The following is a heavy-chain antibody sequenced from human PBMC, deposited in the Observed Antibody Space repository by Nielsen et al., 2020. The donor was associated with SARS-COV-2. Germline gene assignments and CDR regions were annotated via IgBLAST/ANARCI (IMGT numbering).Heavy chain of an antibody. V-gene: IGHV1-24*01. Sequence: ASVKVSCKVSGGALTLFSMHWVRQAPGKGLEWMGEFDPQDGETTYAQKFQGRVTMTRDTSTSTVYMELSSLRSEDTAVYYCARGHDFWSGPYYYGMDVWGQGTTVTVSS. CDR2: FDPQDGET. J-gene: IGHJ6*02. D-gene: IGHD3-3*01. CDR1: GGALTLFS. CDR3: ARGHDFWSGPYYYGMDV.